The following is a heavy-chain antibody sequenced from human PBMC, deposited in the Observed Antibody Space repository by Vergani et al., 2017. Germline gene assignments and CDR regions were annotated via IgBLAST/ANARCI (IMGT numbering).Heavy chain of an antibody. J-gene: IGHJ4*02. CDR3: ARDWSSVVVAAFFDY. CDR1: GGSISSYY. Sequence: QVQLQESGPGLVKPSETLSLTCTVSGGSISSYYWSWIRQPAGKGLEWIGRIYTSGSTNYNPSLKSRVTMSVDTSKNQFSLKLSSVTAADTAVYYCARDWSSVVVAAFFDYWGQGTLVTVSS. D-gene: IGHD2-15*01. CDR2: IYTSGST. V-gene: IGHV4-4*07.